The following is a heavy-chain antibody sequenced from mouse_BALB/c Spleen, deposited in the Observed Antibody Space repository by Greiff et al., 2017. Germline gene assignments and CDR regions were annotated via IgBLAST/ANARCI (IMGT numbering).Heavy chain of an antibody. CDR1: GYTFTSYW. CDR3: ARGGAMDY. CDR2: IDPSDSET. J-gene: IGHJ4*01. V-gene: IGHV1-69*02. Sequence: QLQQPGAELVKPGAPVKLSCKASGYTFTSYWMNWVKQRPGRGLEWIGRIDPSDSETHYNQKFKDKATLTVDKSSSTAYIQLSSLTSEDSAVYYCARGGAMDYWGQGTSVTVSS.